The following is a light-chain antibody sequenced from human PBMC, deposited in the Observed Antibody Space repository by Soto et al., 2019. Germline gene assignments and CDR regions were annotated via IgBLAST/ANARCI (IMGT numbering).Light chain of an antibody. J-gene: IGKJ4*01. Sequence: EIVLTQSPGTLSLSPGEIATLSCRASQSVSANYLAWYQQRPGQAPRVLIFGASSRTTGIPDRFSGGGSGKDFTLSICGLESEEFAVYYCQQYESTHSRLTFGGGNQLEMK. CDR2: GAS. V-gene: IGKV3-20*01. CDR3: QQYESTHSRLT. CDR1: QSVSANY.